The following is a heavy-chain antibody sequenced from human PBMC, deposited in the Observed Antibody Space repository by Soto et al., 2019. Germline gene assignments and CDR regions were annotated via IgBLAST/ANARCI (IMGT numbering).Heavy chain of an antibody. CDR2: ISGSGGST. CDR3: AKDGRAVVPYYYGMDV. D-gene: IGHD6-19*01. CDR1: GFTFSSYA. Sequence: HPGGSLRLSCAASGFTFSSYAMSWVRQAPGKGLEWVSAISGSGGSTYYADSVKGRFTISRDNSKNTLYLQMNSLRAEDTAVYYCAKDGRAVVPYYYGMDVWGQGTTVTVSS. J-gene: IGHJ6*02. V-gene: IGHV3-23*01.